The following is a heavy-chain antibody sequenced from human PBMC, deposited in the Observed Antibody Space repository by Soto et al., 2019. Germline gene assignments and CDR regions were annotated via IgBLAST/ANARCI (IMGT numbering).Heavy chain of an antibody. CDR3: ARGPFGSIAIFGVAAYYFDY. Sequence: ASVKVSCKASGYTFTSYGISWVRQPPGQGHERMGWISAYNGNTNYAQKLQGRVTMITDTSTSTAYMELRSLRSDDTAVYYCARGPFGSIAIFGVAAYYFDYWGQGTLVTVSS. V-gene: IGHV1-18*01. D-gene: IGHD3-3*01. CDR2: ISAYNGNT. J-gene: IGHJ4*02. CDR1: GYTFTSYG.